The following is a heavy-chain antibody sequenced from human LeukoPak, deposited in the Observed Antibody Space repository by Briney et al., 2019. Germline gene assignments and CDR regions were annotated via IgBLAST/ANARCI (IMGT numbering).Heavy chain of an antibody. Sequence: ASVKVSCKASGYTFTSYGISWVRQAPGQGLEWMGWISAYNGNTNYAQKLQGRVTMTTDTSTSTAYTELRSLRSDDTAVYYCARVDCSGGSCYLTTTYYYYYMDDWGKGTTVTVSS. CDR3: ARVDCSGGSCYLTTTYYYYYMDD. CDR1: GYTFTSYG. J-gene: IGHJ6*03. D-gene: IGHD2-15*01. V-gene: IGHV1-18*01. CDR2: ISAYNGNT.